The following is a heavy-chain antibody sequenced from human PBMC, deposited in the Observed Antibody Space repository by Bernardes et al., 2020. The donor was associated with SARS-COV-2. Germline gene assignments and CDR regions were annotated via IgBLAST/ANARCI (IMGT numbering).Heavy chain of an antibody. CDR3: ARETRLYSYGDYGMDV. CDR2: ISSSSSTI. V-gene: IGHV3-48*01. D-gene: IGHD5-18*01. CDR1: GFTFSSYS. Sequence: GGSLRLSCAASGFTFSSYSMNWVRQAPGKGLEWVSYISSSSSTIYYADSVKGRFTISRDNAKNSLYLQMNSLRAEDTAVYYCARETRLYSYGDYGMDVWGQGTTVTVSS. J-gene: IGHJ6*02.